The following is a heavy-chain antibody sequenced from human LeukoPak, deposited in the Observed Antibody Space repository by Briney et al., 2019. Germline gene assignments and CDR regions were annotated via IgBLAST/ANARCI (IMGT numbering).Heavy chain of an antibody. CDR3: ARDQGCSGGTCYGSDY. CDR1: GGSISSGSYY. V-gene: IGHV4-61*02. Sequence: SSQTLSLTCTVSGGSISSGSYYWSWIRQPAGKGLEWIGRIYTSGSTNYNPSLKSRVTISIDRSKNQFSLKLSSVTAADTAMYFCARDQGCSGGTCYGSDYWGQGTLVTVSS. J-gene: IGHJ4*02. CDR2: IYTSGST. D-gene: IGHD2-15*01.